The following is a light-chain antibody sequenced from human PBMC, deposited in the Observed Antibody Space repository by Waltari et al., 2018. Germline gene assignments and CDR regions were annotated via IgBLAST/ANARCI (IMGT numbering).Light chain of an antibody. Sequence: DIQMTQSPSSLSASVGDRVTITCRASQTISGYLNWYQQKPGKAPKLLIYAASSLQSGVPSRFSGSGSGTDFTITISSLQLEDFATYYCQQSYSTPRTFGQGTKVEIK. CDR2: AAS. CDR1: QTISGY. CDR3: QQSYSTPRT. J-gene: IGKJ1*01. V-gene: IGKV1-39*01.